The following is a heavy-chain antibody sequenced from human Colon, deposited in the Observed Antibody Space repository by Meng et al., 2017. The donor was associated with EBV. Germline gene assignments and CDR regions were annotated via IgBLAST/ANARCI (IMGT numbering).Heavy chain of an antibody. Sequence: QGQRQESGPGLVKPSQTLSLTCTVSGGSISSGGYYWSWIRQHPGKGLEWIGYIYYSGSTYYNPSLKSRVTISIDTSKNQFSLKLSSVTAADTAVYYCARGPSRWLQFSFDYWGQGTLVTVPS. D-gene: IGHD5-24*01. V-gene: IGHV4-31*03. J-gene: IGHJ4*02. CDR3: ARGPSRWLQFSFDY. CDR1: GGSISSGGYY. CDR2: IYYSGST.